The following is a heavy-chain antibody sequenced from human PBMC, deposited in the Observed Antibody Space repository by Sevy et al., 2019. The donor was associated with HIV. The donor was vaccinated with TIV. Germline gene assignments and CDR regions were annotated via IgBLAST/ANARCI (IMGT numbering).Heavy chain of an antibody. CDR2: ISYDGSNK. D-gene: IGHD5-18*01. CDR1: GFTFTSYG. CDR3: AKAPRGYSYASFFDY. Sequence: GGSLRLSCAASGFTFTSYGMHWVRQAPGKGLEWVAVISYDGSNKYYADSVKGGFTISGDKSKNTLYLQMNSLRAEDTAVYYCAKAPRGYSYASFFDYWGQGTLVTVSS. V-gene: IGHV3-30*18. J-gene: IGHJ4*02.